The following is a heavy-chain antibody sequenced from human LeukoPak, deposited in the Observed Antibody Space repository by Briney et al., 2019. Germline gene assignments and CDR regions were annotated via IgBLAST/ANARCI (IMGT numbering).Heavy chain of an antibody. V-gene: IGHV1-2*02. J-gene: IGHJ4*02. CDR2: INPNSGGT. Sequence: ASVKVSCKASGFTFTGYYTHWVRQAPGQGLEWLGRINPNSGGTNYAQKFQGRVTMARDTSISTAYMELSRLRSDDTAVYYCARTWGVEMATISTIDYWGQGTLVTVSS. CDR3: ARTWGVEMATISTIDY. CDR1: GFTFTGYY. D-gene: IGHD5-24*01.